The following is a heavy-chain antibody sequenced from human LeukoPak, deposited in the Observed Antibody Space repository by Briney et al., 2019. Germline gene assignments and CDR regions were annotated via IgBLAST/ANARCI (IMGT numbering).Heavy chain of an antibody. J-gene: IGHJ6*02. CDR1: GFTFSGST. D-gene: IGHD1-26*01. CDR2: IRSKANNYAT. V-gene: IGHV3-73*01. CDR3: IRGAASGSYYGFDV. Sequence: GGSLRLSCAASGFTFSGSTMHWVRQASGKGLEWVGRIRSKANNYATAYATSVKGRFTLSKDDSKNTAYLQMNSLKTEDTAVYYCIRGAASGSYYGFDVWGQGATVTVSS.